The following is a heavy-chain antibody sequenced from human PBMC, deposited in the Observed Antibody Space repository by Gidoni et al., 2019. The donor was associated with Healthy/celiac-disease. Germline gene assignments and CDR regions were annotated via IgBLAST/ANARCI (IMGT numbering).Heavy chain of an antibody. Sequence: QVQLQQWGAGLLKPSETLSLTCAVSGGSFSGYYWSWIRQPPGKGLEWIGEINHSGSTNYNPSLKSRVTISVDTSKNQFSLKLSSVTAADTAVYYCARDVGDCSGGSCPGFDYWGQGTLVTVSS. CDR3: ARDVGDCSGGSCPGFDY. D-gene: IGHD2-15*01. J-gene: IGHJ4*02. CDR2: INHSGST. CDR1: GGSFSGYY. V-gene: IGHV4-34*01.